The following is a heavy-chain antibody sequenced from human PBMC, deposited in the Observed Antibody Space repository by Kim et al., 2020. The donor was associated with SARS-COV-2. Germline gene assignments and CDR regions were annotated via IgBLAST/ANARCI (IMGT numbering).Heavy chain of an antibody. V-gene: IGHV3-30*04. CDR1: GFTFSNYA. D-gene: IGHD3-3*01. CDR3: ARDGRAYYDFWSGNFYGMDV. CDR2: ISFDGRNE. Sequence: GGSLRLSCAASGFTFSNYAMYWVRQAQGPGLEWVADISFDGRNEDYADSVKGRFTISRDNSKNILFLQMKSLRTEDTALYYCARDGRAYYDFWSGNFYGMDVWGQGTTVTVSS. J-gene: IGHJ6*02.